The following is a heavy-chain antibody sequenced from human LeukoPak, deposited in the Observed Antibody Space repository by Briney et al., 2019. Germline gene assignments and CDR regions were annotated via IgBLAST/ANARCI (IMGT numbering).Heavy chain of an antibody. V-gene: IGHV3-74*01. Sequence: GGSLRLSCAASGNYWMHWVRQAPGKGLVWVSHINSDGSWTSYADSEKGRFTISKDNAKNTVYLQMNSLRAEDTAVYYCVSFYETYWGRGTLVTVSS. CDR2: INSDGSWT. D-gene: IGHD2/OR15-2a*01. J-gene: IGHJ4*02. CDR1: GNYW. CDR3: VSFYETY.